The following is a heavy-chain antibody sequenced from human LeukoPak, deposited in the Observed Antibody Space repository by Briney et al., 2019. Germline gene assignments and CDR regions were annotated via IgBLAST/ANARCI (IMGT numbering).Heavy chain of an antibody. V-gene: IGHV3-48*03. Sequence: PGGSLRLSCAASGFTFSSYEMNWVRQAPGKGLEWVSYISSSGSTIYYADSVKGRFTISRDNSKNTLYLQMNSLRAEDTAVYHCAKTTYCGGDCYSWYFDYWGQGTLVTVSS. J-gene: IGHJ4*02. CDR3: AKTTYCGGDCYSWYFDY. CDR1: GFTFSSYE. D-gene: IGHD2-21*02. CDR2: ISSSGSTI.